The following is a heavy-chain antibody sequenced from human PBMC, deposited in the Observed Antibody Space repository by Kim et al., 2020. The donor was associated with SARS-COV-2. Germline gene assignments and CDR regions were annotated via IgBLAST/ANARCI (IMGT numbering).Heavy chain of an antibody. J-gene: IGHJ4*02. Sequence: YYADSVKGRFTIARDNSKNTLYLQMNSLRAEDTAVYYCAKDLVAAAGTPYWGQGTLVTVSS. V-gene: IGHV3-30*02. CDR3: AKDLVAAAGTPY. D-gene: IGHD6-13*01.